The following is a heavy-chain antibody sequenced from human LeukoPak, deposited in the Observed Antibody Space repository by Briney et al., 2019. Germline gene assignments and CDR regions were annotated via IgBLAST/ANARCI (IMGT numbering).Heavy chain of an antibody. V-gene: IGHV3-48*03. D-gene: IGHD6-13*01. CDR1: GFTFSSYE. Sequence: GGSLRLSCAISGFTFSSYEVNWVRQAPGKGLEWVSYISSGGHTIYYADSVKGRFTISRDSAKNSLYLQMDSLRAEDTAVYYCARDDPGIAAAGVFDYWGQGTLVTVSS. J-gene: IGHJ4*02. CDR3: ARDDPGIAAAGVFDY. CDR2: ISSGGHTI.